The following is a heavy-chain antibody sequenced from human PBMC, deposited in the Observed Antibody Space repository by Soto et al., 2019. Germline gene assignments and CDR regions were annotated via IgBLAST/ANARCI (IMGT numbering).Heavy chain of an antibody. CDR3: AKYEGPNYYYGMDV. Sequence: GGSLRLSCAASGFTFSSYAMGWVRQAPGKGLEWVSAISGSGGSTYYADSVKGRFTISRDNSKNTLYLQMNSLRAEDTAVYYCAKYEGPNYYYGMDVWGQGTTVTVSS. J-gene: IGHJ6*02. D-gene: IGHD3-16*01. CDR1: GFTFSSYA. CDR2: ISGSGGST. V-gene: IGHV3-23*01.